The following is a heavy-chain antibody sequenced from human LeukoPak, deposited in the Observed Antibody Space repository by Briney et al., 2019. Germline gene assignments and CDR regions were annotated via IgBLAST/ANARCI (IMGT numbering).Heavy chain of an antibody. CDR1: GASISGSCGYY. V-gene: IGHV4-39*01. CDR3: ARQSVGTASIYYFAY. J-gene: IGHJ4*02. D-gene: IGHD1-26*01. Sequence: SETLSLTCTVSGASISGSCGYYWGWIRQPPGKGLECISSINYSATTHYNPFLKSRVSISVDTSKNQFSLNLNSVTAADTAVYYCARQSVGTASIYYFAYWGQGILVTVSS. CDR2: INYSATT.